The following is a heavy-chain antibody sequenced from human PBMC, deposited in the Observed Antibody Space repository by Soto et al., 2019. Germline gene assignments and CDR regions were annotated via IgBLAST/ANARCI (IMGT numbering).Heavy chain of an antibody. CDR3: ARSGNSSPFLSTGYYGLDV. D-gene: IGHD6-6*01. J-gene: IGHJ6*02. V-gene: IGHV3-21*01. Sequence: EVQLVESGGGLVKPGGSLRLSCAASSFTFSSYSMNWVRQAPGKGLEWVASMSGGGSYIYYAGTVKGRFTISRDNAKNALYLQMSSLRGEDTAVYYCARSGNSSPFLSTGYYGLDVWGQGTTVTVSS. CDR2: MSGGGSYI. CDR1: SFTFSSYS.